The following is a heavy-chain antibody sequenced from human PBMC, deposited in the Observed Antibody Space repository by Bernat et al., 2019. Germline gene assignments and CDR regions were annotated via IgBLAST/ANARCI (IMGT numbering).Heavy chain of an antibody. CDR1: GDSISSSAW. D-gene: IGHD6-13*01. CDR3: ARDPVAAVGTAFDI. J-gene: IGHJ3*02. CDR2: IYHNGNI. V-gene: IGHV4-4*02. Sequence: QVQLQESGPQLVKPSGTLSLTCVASGDSISSSAWWSWVRQPPGKGLEWIAEIYHNGNINYNPSLRSRVTISIDKSKNQISRRLSSVTAADTAVYYCARDPVAAVGTAFDIWGQGTMVTVSS.